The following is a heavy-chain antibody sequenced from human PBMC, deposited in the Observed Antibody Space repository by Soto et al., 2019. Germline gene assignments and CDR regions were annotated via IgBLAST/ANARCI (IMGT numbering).Heavy chain of an antibody. V-gene: IGHV3-23*01. CDR3: EKDVYFDWLAGYFDY. CDR2: ISGSGGST. Sequence: GGSLRLSCAASGFTFSSYAMSWVRQAPGKGLEWVSAISGSGGSTYYADSVKGRFTISRDNSKNTLYLQMNSLRAEDTAVYYCEKDVYFDWLAGYFDYWGQGTLVTVSS. CDR1: GFTFSSYA. D-gene: IGHD3-9*01. J-gene: IGHJ4*02.